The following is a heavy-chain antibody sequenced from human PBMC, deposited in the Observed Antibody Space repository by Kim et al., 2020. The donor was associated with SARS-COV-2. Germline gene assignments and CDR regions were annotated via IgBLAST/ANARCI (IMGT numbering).Heavy chain of an antibody. V-gene: IGHV1-18*01. CDR1: GYTFTSYG. CDR3: ARCFVLMDNDAFDI. J-gene: IGHJ3*02. CDR2: ISAYNGNT. Sequence: ASVKVSCKASGYTFTSYGISWVRQAPGQGLEWMGWISAYNGNTNYAQKLQGRVTMTTDTSTSSAYMELRSLRSDDTAVYYCARCFVLMDNDAFDIWGQGTMVTVSS. D-gene: IGHD2-8*01.